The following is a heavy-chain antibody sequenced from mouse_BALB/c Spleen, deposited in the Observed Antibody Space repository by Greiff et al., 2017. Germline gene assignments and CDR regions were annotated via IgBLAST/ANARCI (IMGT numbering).Heavy chain of an antibody. CDR3: ARGDYGSSYNYYAMDD. V-gene: IGHV3-2*02. Sequence: DVQLQESGPGLVKPSQSLSLTCTVTGYSITSDYAWYWIRQFPGNRLEWMGYISYSGSTSYNPSLKSRISITRDTSKNQFFLQLNSVTTEDTATYYCARGDYGSSYNYYAMDDWGEGTSVTVSS. CDR2: ISYSGST. J-gene: IGHJ4*01. CDR1: GYSITSDYA. D-gene: IGHD1-1*01.